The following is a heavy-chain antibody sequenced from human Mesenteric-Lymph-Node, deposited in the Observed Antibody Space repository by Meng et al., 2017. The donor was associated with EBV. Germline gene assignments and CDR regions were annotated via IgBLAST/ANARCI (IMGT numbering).Heavy chain of an antibody. V-gene: IGHV4-61*01. J-gene: IGHJ4*02. Sequence: QLQLQAPGPGLVTPSETLSLTCTVSGGSVSSGSYYWSWIRQPPGKGLEWIGYMYYTGSGNYIPSLKSRVTILVDTSKNQFFLRLSSVTAADTAVYYCARDLGSGIWGQGMLVTVAS. CDR2: MYYTGSG. CDR1: GGSVSSGSYY. CDR3: ARDLGSGI. D-gene: IGHD3-16*01.